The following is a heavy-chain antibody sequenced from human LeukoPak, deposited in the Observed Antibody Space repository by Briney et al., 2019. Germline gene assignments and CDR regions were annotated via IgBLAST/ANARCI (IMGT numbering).Heavy chain of an antibody. Sequence: PGGSLRLSCAASGFTFSSYAMSWVRQTPGKGLEWVSAISGSGGSTYYADSVKGRFTISRDNSKNTLYLQMNSLRAEDTAVYYCAKDSDREYQLLYPFDYWGQGTLVTVSS. V-gene: IGHV3-23*01. CDR1: GFTFSSYA. CDR2: ISGSGGST. CDR3: AKDSDREYQLLYPFDY. J-gene: IGHJ4*02. D-gene: IGHD2-2*02.